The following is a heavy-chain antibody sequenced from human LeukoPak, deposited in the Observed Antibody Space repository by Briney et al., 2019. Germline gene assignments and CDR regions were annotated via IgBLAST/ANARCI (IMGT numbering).Heavy chain of an antibody. CDR1: GGSLSGYR. V-gene: IGHV4-59*01. CDR3: ARVPRSYYYYYYMDV. J-gene: IGHJ6*03. Sequence: SETLSLTCNVSGGSLSGYRWSWIRQPPGKGLEWLGYIYYSGSSNYNPSLKSRVTMSADTSKNQFSLKLSSVTAADTAVYYCARVPRSYYYYYYMDVWGKGTTVTVSS. CDR2: IYYSGSS.